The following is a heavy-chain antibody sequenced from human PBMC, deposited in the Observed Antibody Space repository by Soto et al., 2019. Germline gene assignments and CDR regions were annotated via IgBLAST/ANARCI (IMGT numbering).Heavy chain of an antibody. CDR1: GGSISSSSYY. CDR2: IYYSGST. Sequence: SETLSLTCTVSGGSISSSSYYWGWIRQPPGKGLEWIGSIYYSGSTYYNQSLKSRVTISVDTSKNQFSLKLSSVTAADTVVYYCARHPGSSWANWFDPWGQGTLITVSS. CDR3: ARHPGSSWANWFDP. D-gene: IGHD6-13*01. V-gene: IGHV4-39*01. J-gene: IGHJ5*02.